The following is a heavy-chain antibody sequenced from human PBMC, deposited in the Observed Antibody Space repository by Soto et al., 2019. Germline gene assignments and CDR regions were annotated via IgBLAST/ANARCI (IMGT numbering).Heavy chain of an antibody. J-gene: IGHJ4*02. CDR2: ISGSGGST. Sequence: EVQLLESGGGLAQPGGSLRLSCAASGFTFSSYAIGWVRQAPGKGLEWVSAISGSGGSTYHADSVKGRFTISRDSSKNMLYLHLNGLRAEDTAVYYCAKAGQQWSPVRYYFDSWGQGTQVTVSS. V-gene: IGHV3-23*01. D-gene: IGHD5-18*01. CDR1: GFTFSSYA. CDR3: AKAGQQWSPVRYYFDS.